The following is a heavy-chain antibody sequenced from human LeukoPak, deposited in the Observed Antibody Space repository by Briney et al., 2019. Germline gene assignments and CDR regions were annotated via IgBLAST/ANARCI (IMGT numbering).Heavy chain of an antibody. Sequence: GGSLRLSCAASGFTFSDYYMSWTRQAPGKGLEWVSYISSSGSTIDYADSVKGRCTISRDNAKNSLYLQMNSLRAEDTAVYYCAREMVGVTFDSWGQGTLVTVSS. CDR2: ISSSGSTI. J-gene: IGHJ4*02. D-gene: IGHD1-26*01. CDR3: AREMVGVTFDS. V-gene: IGHV3-11*01. CDR1: GFTFSDYY.